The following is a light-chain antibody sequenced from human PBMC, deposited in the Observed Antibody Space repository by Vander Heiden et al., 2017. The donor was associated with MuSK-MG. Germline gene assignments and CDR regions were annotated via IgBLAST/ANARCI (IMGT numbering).Light chain of an antibody. V-gene: IGLV2-14*01. Sequence: QSALTQPASVSGSPGQSITISCTGTSSDVGGYNYVSWYQQHTGKAPKLMIYDVSNRPSGVSNRFSGSKSGNTASLTISGLQAEDEADYYCSSYTSSSTLHYVFGTGTKVTVL. CDR1: SSDVGGYNY. CDR2: DVS. J-gene: IGLJ1*01. CDR3: SSYTSSSTLHYV.